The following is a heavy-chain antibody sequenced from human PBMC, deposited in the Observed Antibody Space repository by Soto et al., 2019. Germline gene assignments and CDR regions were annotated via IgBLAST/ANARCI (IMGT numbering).Heavy chain of an antibody. Sequence: QVQLVQSGAEVKKPGASVKVSCKASGYTFTSYGISWVRQAPGQGLEWMGWISAYNGNTNYAQKLQGRVTMTTDASTSTAYMERRSLRSDDTAVYYCAVEDIVVVPASLDYWGQGTLVTVSS. CDR1: GYTFTSYG. CDR3: AVEDIVVVPASLDY. V-gene: IGHV1-18*01. J-gene: IGHJ4*02. CDR2: ISAYNGNT. D-gene: IGHD2-2*01.